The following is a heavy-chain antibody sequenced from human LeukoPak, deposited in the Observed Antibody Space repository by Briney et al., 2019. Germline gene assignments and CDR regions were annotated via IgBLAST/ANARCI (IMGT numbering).Heavy chain of an antibody. CDR1: GFTFSSYG. Sequence: PGGSLRLSCAASGFTFSSYGMHWVRQAPGKGLEWVAFIRYDGSNKYYADSVKGRFTISRDNSKNTLYLQMNSLRAEDTAVYYCAREGYDYVWGSYRYTYEDYWGQGTLVTVSS. CDR3: AREGYDYVWGSYRYTYEDY. J-gene: IGHJ4*02. V-gene: IGHV3-30*02. D-gene: IGHD3-16*02. CDR2: IRYDGSNK.